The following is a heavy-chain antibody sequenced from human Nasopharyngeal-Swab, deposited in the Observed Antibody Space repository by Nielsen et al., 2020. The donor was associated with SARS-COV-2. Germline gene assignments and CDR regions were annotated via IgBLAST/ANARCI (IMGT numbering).Heavy chain of an antibody. D-gene: IGHD2-15*01. CDR1: GFTFSSYG. CDR2: IGTAGDT. V-gene: IGHV3-13*01. CDR3: ARERTDYSGGSCYSYGMDV. J-gene: IGHJ6*02. Sequence: GESLKISCAASGFTFSSYGMHWVRQATGKGLEWVSAIGTAGDTYYPGSVKGRFTISRENAKNSLYLQMNSLRAGDTAVYYCARERTDYSGGSCYSYGMDVWGQGTTVTVSS.